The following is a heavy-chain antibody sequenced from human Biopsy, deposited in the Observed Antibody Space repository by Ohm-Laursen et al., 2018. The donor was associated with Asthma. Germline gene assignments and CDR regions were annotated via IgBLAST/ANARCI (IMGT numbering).Heavy chain of an antibody. J-gene: IGHJ4*02. CDR3: AKVRSDWVITESFDY. CDR1: GFKFDEYT. Sequence: SLRLSCAASGFKFDEYTMHWARQAPGKGLEWVSGISWNSATIGYADSVEGRFTISRDNAKNSVFLHMDSLRPEDTAFYYCAKVRSDWVITESFDYWGQGTPVTVSS. D-gene: IGHD3-22*01. CDR2: ISWNSATI. V-gene: IGHV3-9*01.